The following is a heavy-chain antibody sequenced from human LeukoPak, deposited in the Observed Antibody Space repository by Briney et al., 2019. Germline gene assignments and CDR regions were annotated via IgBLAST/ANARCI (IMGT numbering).Heavy chain of an antibody. CDR2: ISGSGGST. CDR1: GFTFSSYA. D-gene: IGHD2-15*01. J-gene: IGHJ3*02. Sequence: GGSLRLSCAASGFTFSSYAMSWVRQAPGKGLEWVSAISGSGGSTYYADSVKGRFTISRDNSKNTLYLQMNSLRAEDTAVYYCAKEIGYCSGGSCYRPGGSFDIWGQGTMVTVSS. CDR3: AKEIGYCSGGSCYRPGGSFDI. V-gene: IGHV3-23*01.